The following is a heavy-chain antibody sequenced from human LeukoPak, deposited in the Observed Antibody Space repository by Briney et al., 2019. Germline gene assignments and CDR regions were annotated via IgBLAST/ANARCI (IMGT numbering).Heavy chain of an antibody. V-gene: IGHV3-9*01. D-gene: IGHD3-16*01. CDR2: ISWNSGSI. Sequence: PGGSLRLSCAASGFTFDDYAMHWVRQAPGKGLEWVAGISWNSGSIGYADSVKGRFPISRDHAKNSLYPQMNSLRAEDTALYYCARDIRYDYVWGSYFAYWGQGTLVTVSS. J-gene: IGHJ4*02. CDR3: ARDIRYDYVWGSYFAY. CDR1: GFTFDDYA.